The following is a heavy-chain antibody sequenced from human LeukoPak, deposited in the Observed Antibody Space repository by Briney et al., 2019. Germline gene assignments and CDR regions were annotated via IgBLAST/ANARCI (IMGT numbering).Heavy chain of an antibody. D-gene: IGHD2-2*01. J-gene: IGHJ6*03. V-gene: IGHV4-39*01. CDR1: GGSISSRSYY. CDR2: IYYSGST. CDR3: ARQCSSSWDPNHYYYYMDV. Sequence: SETLSLTCTVSGGSISSRSYYWGWIRQPPGKGLEWIGSIYYSGSTYQNPSLKSRVTISVDTSKTQLSLKLSSVTAADTAVYYCARQCSSSWDPNHYYYYMDVWGKGTTVTVSS.